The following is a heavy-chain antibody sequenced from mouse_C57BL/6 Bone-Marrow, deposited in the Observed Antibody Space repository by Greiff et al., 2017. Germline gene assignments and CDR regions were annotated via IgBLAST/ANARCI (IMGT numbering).Heavy chain of an antibody. Sequence: DVMLVESGGGLVQPGGSLKLSCAASGFTFSDYYMYWVRQTPEKRLEWVAYISNGGGSTYYPDTVKGRFTISRDNAKNTLYLQMSRLKSEDTAMYYGAREGGGYYFDYWGQGTTLTVTS. CDR1: GFTFSDYY. CDR3: AREGGGYYFDY. CDR2: ISNGGGST. V-gene: IGHV5-12*01. J-gene: IGHJ2*01.